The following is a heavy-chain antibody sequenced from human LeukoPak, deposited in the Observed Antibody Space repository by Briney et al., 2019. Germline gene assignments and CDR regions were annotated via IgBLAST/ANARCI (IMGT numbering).Heavy chain of an antibody. D-gene: IGHD2-8*01. CDR1: GFTFSDAW. Sequence: GGSLRLSCAASGFTFSDAWMNWVPQAPGEGLECVGRIKRKAAGGTIHYAAPVKGRFSISRDNTMNTEFLQMDGLKAEDRGVYYCLTRLRSTNGVDYWGEGALVTVSS. V-gene: IGHV3-15*01. J-gene: IGHJ4*02. CDR2: IKRKAAGGTI. CDR3: LTRLRSTNGVDY.